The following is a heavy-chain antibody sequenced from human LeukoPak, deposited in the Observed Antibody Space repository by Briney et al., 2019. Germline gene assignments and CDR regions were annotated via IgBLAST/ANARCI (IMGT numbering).Heavy chain of an antibody. CDR1: GYTFTSYG. CDR3: ARRDYSNLYGMDV. V-gene: IGHV1-18*01. CDR2: ISAYNGNT. Sequence: AASVKFSCKASGYTFTSYGISWVRQAPGQGLEWMGWISAYNGNTNYAQKLQGRVTMTTDTSTSTAYMELRSLRSDDTAVYYCARRDYSNLYGMDVWGQGTTVTVSS. J-gene: IGHJ6*02. D-gene: IGHD4-11*01.